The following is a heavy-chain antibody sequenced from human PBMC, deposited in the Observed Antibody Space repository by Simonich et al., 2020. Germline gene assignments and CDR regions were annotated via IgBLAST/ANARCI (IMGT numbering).Heavy chain of an antibody. J-gene: IGHJ3*02. CDR3: ARDYSNYDAFDI. CDR1: GFTFSSYW. CDR2: INSAGSST. Sequence: EVQLVESGGGLVQPGGSLRLSCAASGFTFSSYWMHWVRQGPGKGLVWVSRINSAGSSTSYADSVKGRFTIARDNAKNTLYLQMNSLRAEDTAVYYCARDYSNYDAFDIWGQGTMVTVSS. V-gene: IGHV3-74*01. D-gene: IGHD4-4*01.